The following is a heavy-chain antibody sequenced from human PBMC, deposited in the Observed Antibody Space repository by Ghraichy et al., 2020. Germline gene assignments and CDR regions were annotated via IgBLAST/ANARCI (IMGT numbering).Heavy chain of an antibody. CDR1: GGTFSSYA. J-gene: IGHJ4*02. Sequence: SVKVSCKASGGTFSSYAISWVRQAPGQGLEWMGGIIPIFGTANYAQKFQGRVTITADESTSTAYMELSSLRSEDTAVYYCARPSSYSYGYDTSYYFDYWGQGTLVTVSS. CDR2: IIPIFGTA. D-gene: IGHD5-18*01. V-gene: IGHV1-69*13. CDR3: ARPSSYSYGYDTSYYFDY.